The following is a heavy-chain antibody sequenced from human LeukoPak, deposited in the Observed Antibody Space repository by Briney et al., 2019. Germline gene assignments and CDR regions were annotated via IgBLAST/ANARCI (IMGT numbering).Heavy chain of an antibody. CDR1: GFSFSRYG. CDR2: ISHDGSKK. Sequence: GRSLRLSCAASGFSFSRYGMHWVRQAPGKGLEWVAAISHDGSKKYNADSVKGRFTISRDNSKNTLYLQMNSLRTEDTAVYYCAKDGDQLLSLWYYDMDVWGKGTTVTVSS. CDR3: AKDGDQLLSLWYYDMDV. J-gene: IGHJ6*04. V-gene: IGHV3-30*18. D-gene: IGHD2-2*01.